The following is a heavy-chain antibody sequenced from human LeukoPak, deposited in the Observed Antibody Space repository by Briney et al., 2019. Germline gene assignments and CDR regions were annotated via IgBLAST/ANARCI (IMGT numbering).Heavy chain of an antibody. Sequence: GGSLRLSCAASGFTFSIYNMNWVRQAPGEGLEWVSSISHSGTPTYYADSVRCRFTISRDNTKTSLYLQMTTLRPEDTPVYFCSTATYSSGYHYFESWGQGTLVTVSS. D-gene: IGHD5-18*01. V-gene: IGHV3-21*01. J-gene: IGHJ4*02. CDR3: STATYSSGYHYFES. CDR1: GFTFSIYN. CDR2: ISHSGTPT.